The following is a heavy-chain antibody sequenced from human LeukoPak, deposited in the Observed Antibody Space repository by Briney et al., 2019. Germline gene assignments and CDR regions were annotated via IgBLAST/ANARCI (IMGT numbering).Heavy chain of an antibody. J-gene: IGHJ5*02. CDR1: GFTFSSYS. Sequence: PGGSLRLSCAASGFTFSSYSMNWVRQAPGKGLEWVSSISSSSSYIYYADSVKGRFTISRDNAKNSLYLQMNSLRAEDTAVYYCAKGSYDFWSGYYTGCWFDPWGQGTLVTVSS. V-gene: IGHV3-21*04. D-gene: IGHD3-3*01. CDR2: ISSSSSYI. CDR3: AKGSYDFWSGYYTGCWFDP.